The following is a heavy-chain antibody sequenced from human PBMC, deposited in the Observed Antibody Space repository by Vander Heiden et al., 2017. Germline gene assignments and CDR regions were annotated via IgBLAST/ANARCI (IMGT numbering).Heavy chain of an antibody. D-gene: IGHD2-2*01. CDR2: MDPKTGKT. Sequence: QVQLGQSGAEGKKPGASVQVSGKSSGYTFTYYEINWVRQAAGQGLEWVGWMDPKTGKTGYAQKFQGRVAMTRNTSITTASMELSSLRSEDTAVYYCARYCSSASCYKFDYWGQGTLVTVSS. J-gene: IGHJ4*02. CDR3: ARYCSSASCYKFDY. CDR1: GYTFTYYE. V-gene: IGHV1-8*01.